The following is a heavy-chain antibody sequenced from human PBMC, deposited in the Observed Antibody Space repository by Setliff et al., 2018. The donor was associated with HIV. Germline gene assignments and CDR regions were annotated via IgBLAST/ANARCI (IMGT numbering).Heavy chain of an antibody. V-gene: IGHV1-3*01. D-gene: IGHD6-13*01. J-gene: IGHJ4*03. CDR1: GYTFTSYA. Sequence: ASVKVSCKASGYTFTSYAMHWVRQAPGQRLEWMGWINAGNGDTKSSQKFQGRVTITRDTSASTAYMELSSLRSEDTGVYYCAIGSSNWPHRPNNYYFDYWGQGTTVTVSS. CDR2: INAGNGDT. CDR3: AIGSSNWPHRPNNYYFDY.